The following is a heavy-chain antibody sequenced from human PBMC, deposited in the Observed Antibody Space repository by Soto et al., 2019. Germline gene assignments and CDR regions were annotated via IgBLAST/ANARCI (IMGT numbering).Heavy chain of an antibody. J-gene: IGHJ6*02. CDR1: GFTFSNYA. CDR3: ARPSSVHYGRDV. Sequence: GGCLRLSCAASGFTFSNYAMHWVRQAPGKGLEWVAVISYDGNNRYYVESVKGRFTISRDNSKNTLYLEMNSLRTEDTAVYYGARPSSVHYGRDVWGQGTKVTVPS. V-gene: IGHV3-30*03. CDR2: ISYDGNNR. D-gene: IGHD2-2*01.